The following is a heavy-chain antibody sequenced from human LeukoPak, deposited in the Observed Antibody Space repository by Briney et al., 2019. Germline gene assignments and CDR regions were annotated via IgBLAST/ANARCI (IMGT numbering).Heavy chain of an antibody. Sequence: QAGGSLRLSCAASGFTFSDYYMSWVRQAPGKGLEWVSAISGSGGSTYYADSVKGRFTISRDNSKNTLYLQMNSLRAEDTAVYYCAKDGKAYCGGDCYTPYDYWGQGTLVTVSS. CDR1: GFTFSDYY. D-gene: IGHD2-21*02. V-gene: IGHV3-23*01. CDR2: ISGSGGST. CDR3: AKDGKAYCGGDCYTPYDY. J-gene: IGHJ4*02.